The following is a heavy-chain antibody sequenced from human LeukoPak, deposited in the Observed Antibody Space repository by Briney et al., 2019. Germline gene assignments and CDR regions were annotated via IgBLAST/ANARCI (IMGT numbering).Heavy chain of an antibody. J-gene: IGHJ4*02. CDR1: GYSFTDSY. CDR3: ARSSGDYPFDY. D-gene: IGHD4-17*01. CDR2: INPNSGGT. Sequence: ASVKVSCKASGYSFTDSYMHWVRQAPGQGLEWMGWINPNSGGTNYAQKFQGRVTMTRDTSISTAYMELSRLRSDDTAVYYCARSSGDYPFDYWGQGTLVTVSS. V-gene: IGHV1-2*02.